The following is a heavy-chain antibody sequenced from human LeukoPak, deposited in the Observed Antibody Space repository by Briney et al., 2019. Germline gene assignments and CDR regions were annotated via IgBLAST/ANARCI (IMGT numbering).Heavy chain of an antibody. CDR1: GFTSSSYG. CDR3: AKDPPGVGGMDV. Sequence: GGSLRLSCAASGFTSSSYGMHWVRQGPGKGLEWVAVISYDGSNKYYADSVKGRFTISRDNSKNTLYLQMNSLRAEDTAVYYCAKDPPGVGGMDVWGKGTTVTVSS. D-gene: IGHD3-3*01. J-gene: IGHJ6*04. V-gene: IGHV3-30*18. CDR2: ISYDGSNK.